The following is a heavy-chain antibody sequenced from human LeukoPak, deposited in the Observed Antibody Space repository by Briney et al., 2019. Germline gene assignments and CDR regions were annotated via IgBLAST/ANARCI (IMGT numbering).Heavy chain of an antibody. J-gene: IGHJ4*02. CDR3: ARDDPYDFWSGYYNVFDY. Sequence: GGSLRLSCAAPGFTFSSYGMHWVRQAPGKGLEWVAFIRYDGSNKYYADSVKGRFTISRDNSKNTLYLQMNSLRAEDTAVYYCARDDPYDFWSGYYNVFDYWGQGTLVTVSS. CDR1: GFTFSSYG. D-gene: IGHD3-3*01. CDR2: IRYDGSNK. V-gene: IGHV3-30*02.